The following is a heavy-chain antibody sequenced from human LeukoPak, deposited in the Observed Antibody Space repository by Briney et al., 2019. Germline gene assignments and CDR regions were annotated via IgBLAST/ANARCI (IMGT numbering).Heavy chain of an antibody. J-gene: IGHJ4*02. D-gene: IGHD3-10*01. CDR3: ARVNKGYYGSGSYYNALGY. Sequence: PGGSLRLSCAASGFTFDDYGMSWVRQAPGKELEWVSGINWNGGSTGYADSVKGRFIISRDNAKNSLYLQMNSLRAEDTAVYHCARVNKGYYGSGSYYNALGYWGQGTLVTVSS. V-gene: IGHV3-20*01. CDR2: INWNGGST. CDR1: GFTFDDYG.